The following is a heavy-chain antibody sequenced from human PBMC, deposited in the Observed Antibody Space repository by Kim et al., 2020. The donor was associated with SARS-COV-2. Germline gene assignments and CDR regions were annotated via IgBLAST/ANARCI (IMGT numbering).Heavy chain of an antibody. CDR2: VYYSGST. CDR1: GCSISRSNSH. D-gene: IGHD1-1*01. CDR3: SGLEMTGIGWSGLVDP. Sequence: SETLSLTCTVSGCSISRSNSHWGWIRQPPGKGLEWIGSVYYSGSTFYNPSLKSRVTISVDTSENQPSLKLTSVTAAETAAYYCSGLEMTGIGWSGLVDP. J-gene: IGHJ5*02. V-gene: IGHV4-39*01.